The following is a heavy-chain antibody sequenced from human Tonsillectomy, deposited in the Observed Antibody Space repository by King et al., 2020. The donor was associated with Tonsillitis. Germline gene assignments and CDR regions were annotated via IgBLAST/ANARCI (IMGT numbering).Heavy chain of an antibody. Sequence: VQLVESGGGVVQPGRSLRLSCAASGFTFSSYGMHWVXQAPGKGLEWVAXIXYXGSXKYYADSVKGRFTISRDNSKNTLYLQXXSXXAEXTAVYYCAKRLLWFGELFPDTDLDYWGQGTLVTVSS. J-gene: IGHJ4*02. D-gene: IGHD3-10*01. V-gene: IGHV3-30*18. CDR2: IXYXGSXK. CDR1: GFTFSSYG. CDR3: AKRLLWFGELFPDTDLDY.